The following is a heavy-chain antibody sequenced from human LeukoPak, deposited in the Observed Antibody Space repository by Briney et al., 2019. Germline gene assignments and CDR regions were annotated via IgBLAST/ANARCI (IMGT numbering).Heavy chain of an antibody. J-gene: IGHJ4*02. CDR1: GGSISSGGYS. D-gene: IGHD3-22*01. V-gene: IGHV4-30-2*05. Sequence: SETLSLTCAVSGGSISSGGYSWSWTRQPPGKGLEWIGYTYYSGSTYYNPSLKSRVTISVDTSKNQFSLKLSSVTAADTAVYYCAKYYDSSGYFYWGQGTLVTVSS. CDR2: TYYSGST. CDR3: AKYYDSSGYFY.